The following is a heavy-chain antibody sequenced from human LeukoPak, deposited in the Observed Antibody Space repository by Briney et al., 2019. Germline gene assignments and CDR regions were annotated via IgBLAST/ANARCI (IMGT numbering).Heavy chain of an antibody. CDR1: GFTFSSYE. CDR2: IKQDGSEK. CDR3: ARGRLRYHFDY. J-gene: IGHJ4*02. Sequence: GGSLRHACAASGFTFSSYEMNWVRQAPGKGLEWVANIKQDGSEKYYVDSVKGRFTISRDNAKNSLYLQMNSLRAEDTAVYYCARGRLRYHFDYWGQGTLVTVSS. V-gene: IGHV3-7*01. D-gene: IGHD3-9*01.